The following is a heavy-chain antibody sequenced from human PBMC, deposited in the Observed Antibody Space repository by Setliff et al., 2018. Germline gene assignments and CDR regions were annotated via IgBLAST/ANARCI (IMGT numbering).Heavy chain of an antibody. J-gene: IGHJ6*02. V-gene: IGHV4-59*01. CDR1: GGSISPYF. D-gene: IGHD5-18*01. Sequence: PSETLSLTCTVSGGSISPYFWSWIRRPPGKGLEWIGYIYHNGNTNFNPSLKTRLTMSVDTSKNQFALNLRSVTAADTAVYYCVRDRTAYSYGLDVWGQGTTVTVSS. CDR3: VRDRTAYSYGLDV. CDR2: IYHNGNT.